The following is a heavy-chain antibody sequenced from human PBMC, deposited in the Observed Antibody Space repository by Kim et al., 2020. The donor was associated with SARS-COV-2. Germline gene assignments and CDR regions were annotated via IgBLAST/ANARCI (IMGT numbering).Heavy chain of an antibody. Sequence: ADSVKCRFTIARDNSQNTLYLQMNSLRAEDTAVYYCASKGGYSYGSLDYWGQGTLVTVSS. V-gene: IGHV3-23*03. D-gene: IGHD5-18*01. J-gene: IGHJ4*02. CDR3: ASKGGYSYGSLDY.